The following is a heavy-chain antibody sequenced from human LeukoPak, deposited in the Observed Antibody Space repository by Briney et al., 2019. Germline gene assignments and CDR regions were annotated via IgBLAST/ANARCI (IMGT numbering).Heavy chain of an antibody. D-gene: IGHD5-18*01. CDR2: IIPIFGTA. Sequence: SVKVSCKASGGTFSSYAISWVRQAPGQGLEWMGGIIPIFGTANYAQKFQGRVTITADESTSTAYMELSSLRSEDTAVYYCASNSGSYGSWYYYYMDVWGKGTTVTISS. CDR3: ASNSGSYGSWYYYYMDV. CDR1: GGTFSSYA. J-gene: IGHJ6*03. V-gene: IGHV1-69*13.